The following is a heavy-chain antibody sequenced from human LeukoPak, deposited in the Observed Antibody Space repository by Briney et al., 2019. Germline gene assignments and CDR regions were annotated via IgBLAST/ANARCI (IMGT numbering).Heavy chain of an antibody. CDR1: GFTFSSYS. D-gene: IGHD1-7*01. V-gene: IGHV3-21*01. J-gene: IGHJ4*02. CDR3: ARDVAGTTLGGHDY. Sequence: PGGSLRLSCAPSGFTFSSYSMSWVRQAPGGGLGWVSSIIISRSYIYYADSVKGRFTLSRDNAKNSLYLQMNSLRAEDTAVYYCARDVAGTTLGGHDYWGQGTLVTVSS. CDR2: IIISRSYI.